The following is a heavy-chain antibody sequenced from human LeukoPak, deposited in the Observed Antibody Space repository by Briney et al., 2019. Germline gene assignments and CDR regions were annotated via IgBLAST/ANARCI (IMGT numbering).Heavy chain of an antibody. Sequence: ASVKVSCKASGYTFITYYMHWVRQAPGQGLEWVGQINPDGGNTRYAQRFHGRVILSTDMSTSTVYMEVSSLRSDDTAVYYCARALVNQTLDSWGQGTLVTVSS. J-gene: IGHJ5*01. CDR3: ARALVNQTLDS. CDR2: INPDGGNT. CDR1: GYTFITYY. D-gene: IGHD3-10*01. V-gene: IGHV1-46*01.